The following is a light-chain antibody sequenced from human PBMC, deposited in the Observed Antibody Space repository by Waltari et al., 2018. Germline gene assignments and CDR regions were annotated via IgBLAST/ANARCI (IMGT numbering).Light chain of an antibody. Sequence: QSVLTQPPSVSAAPGPRVTISCSGGSSHICTNDVSWYQQFPGTAPKLLITDNNKRPFGIPDRFSGSKSGTSATLGITGLQTGDEADYYCATWDSRLSVVVFGGGTKVTVL. J-gene: IGLJ3*02. CDR2: DNN. CDR1: SSHICTND. CDR3: ATWDSRLSVVV. V-gene: IGLV1-51*01.